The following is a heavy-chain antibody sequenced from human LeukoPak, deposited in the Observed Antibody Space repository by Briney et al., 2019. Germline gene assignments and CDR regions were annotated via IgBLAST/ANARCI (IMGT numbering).Heavy chain of an antibody. V-gene: IGHV1-18*01. D-gene: IGHD3-10*01. CDR1: GYTFTSYG. Sequence: ASVKVSRKASGYTFTSYGISWVRQAPGQGLEWMGWISAYNGNTNYAQKLQGRVTMTTDTSTSTAYMELRSLRSDDTAVYYCARDNAWRTMGSGVYYYNYAMDVWGQGTPVTVSS. CDR2: ISAYNGNT. J-gene: IGHJ6*02. CDR3: ARDNAWRTMGSGVYYYNYAMDV.